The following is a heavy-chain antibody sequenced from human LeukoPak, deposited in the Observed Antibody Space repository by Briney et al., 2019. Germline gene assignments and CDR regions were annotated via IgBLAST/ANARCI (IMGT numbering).Heavy chain of an antibody. V-gene: IGHV1-8*01. CDR3: ARGNYDGYYLDY. CDR2: MNPNSGNT. CDR1: GYTFTSYD. D-gene: IGHD4-23*01. J-gene: IGHJ4*02. Sequence: ASVKVSCKASGYTFTSYDINWVRQATGQGLEWMGWMNPNSGNTGSAQKFQGRVTMTRNTSISTAYMELSSLTPEDTAVYYCARGNYDGYYLDYWGQGTLVTVSS.